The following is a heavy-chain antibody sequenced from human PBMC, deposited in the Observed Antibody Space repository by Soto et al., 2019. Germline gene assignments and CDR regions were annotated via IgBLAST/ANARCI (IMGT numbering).Heavy chain of an antibody. CDR2: ISETGERT. CDR1: GFSFSNYD. D-gene: IGHD4-17*01. CDR3: AKNMYRGDYVRDLSYGLDV. Sequence: EVQLLESGGGLVQPGGSLRLSCAASGFSFSNYDMAWVRQAPGKGLEWVSGISETGERTYDGESVKGRFTISRDNHKRKLFLEMNGLRVEDTALYYCAKNMYRGDYVRDLSYGLDVWGQGTTVTVSS. V-gene: IGHV3-23*01. J-gene: IGHJ6*02.